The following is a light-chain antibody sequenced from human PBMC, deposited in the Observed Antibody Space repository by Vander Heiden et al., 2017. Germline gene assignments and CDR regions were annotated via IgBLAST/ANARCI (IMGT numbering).Light chain of an antibody. CDR3: QAWASSTSVV. V-gene: IGLV3-1*01. CDR1: KLGDKY. J-gene: IGLJ2*01. Sequence: SYELTQPPSVSVSPGQTASITCAGEKLGDKYACWYQQKPGQSPVLVIYQDSKRPSGIPERFSGSNSGNTATLTISGTQAMDEADYYCQAWASSTSVVFGGGTKLTVL. CDR2: QDS.